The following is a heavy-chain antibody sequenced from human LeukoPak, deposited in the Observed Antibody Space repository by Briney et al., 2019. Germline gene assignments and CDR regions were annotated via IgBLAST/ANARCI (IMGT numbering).Heavy chain of an antibody. Sequence: PGGSLRLSCAASGFTFSSYSMNWVRQAPGKGLEWVSYISSSSSTIYYADSVKGRFTISRDNAKNSLYLQMNSLRAEDTAVYYCATAALADSNYVVGTLGYYMDVWGKGTTVTVSS. CDR1: GFTFSSYS. V-gene: IGHV3-48*01. J-gene: IGHJ6*03. CDR3: ATAALADSNYVVGTLGYYMDV. CDR2: ISSSSSTI. D-gene: IGHD4-11*01.